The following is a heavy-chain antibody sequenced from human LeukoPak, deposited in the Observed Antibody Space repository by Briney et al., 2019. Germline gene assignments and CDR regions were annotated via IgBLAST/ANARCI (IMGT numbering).Heavy chain of an antibody. CDR2: IIPIFGTA. CDR3: ARDRGYYGSGSYYNVLDP. D-gene: IGHD3-10*01. V-gene: IGHV1-69*13. Sequence: SVKVSCKASGGTFSSYAISWVRQAPGQGLEWMGGIIPIFGTANYAQKFQGRVTITADESTSTAYVELSSLRSEDTAVYYCARDRGYYGSGSYYNVLDPWGQGTLVTVSS. CDR1: GGTFSSYA. J-gene: IGHJ5*02.